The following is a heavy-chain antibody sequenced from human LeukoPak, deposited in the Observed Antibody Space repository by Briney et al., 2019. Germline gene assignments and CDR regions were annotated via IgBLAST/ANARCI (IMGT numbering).Heavy chain of an antibody. J-gene: IGHJ4*02. Sequence: PGGSLRLSCAASGCTFSSYPMSWVRQAPGKGLEWVSIISTDSTYTFYAHSVKGRFTISRDNSKDTLYLQMSSLRVEDTAVYFCAKGEGYCGGGTCYRSFDSWGQGTLVTVSS. CDR1: GCTFSSYP. CDR2: ISTDSTYT. D-gene: IGHD2-15*01. CDR3: AKGEGYCGGGTCYRSFDS. V-gene: IGHV3-23*01.